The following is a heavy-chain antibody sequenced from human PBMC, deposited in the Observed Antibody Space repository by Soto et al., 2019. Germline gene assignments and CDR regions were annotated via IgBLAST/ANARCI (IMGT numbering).Heavy chain of an antibody. CDR1: GYRFTGHS. J-gene: IGHJ5*02. D-gene: IGHD5-18*01. CDR3: ARSGYNYGYNWFDP. V-gene: IGHV1-2*02. Sequence: ASVKVSCKASGYRFTGHSVHWVRQAPGQGLEWMGWINPDNGGTNYAQKFQGRVTMTRDTSTRTAYMELTRLRSGDTAVYYCARSGYNYGYNWFDPWGHGTLVTVSS. CDR2: INPDNGGT.